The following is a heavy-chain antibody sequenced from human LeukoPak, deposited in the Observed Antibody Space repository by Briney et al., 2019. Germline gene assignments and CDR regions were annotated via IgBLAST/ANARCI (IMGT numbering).Heavy chain of an antibody. CDR2: IIPIFGTA. Sequence: SVKVSCKASGGTFSSYAISWVRQAPGQGLEWMGGIIPIFGTANYAQKFQGRVTITADESTSTAYMELSSLRSEDTAVYYCATVDCSSTSCYFYYFDYWGQGTLVTVSS. D-gene: IGHD2-2*01. CDR1: GGTFSSYA. J-gene: IGHJ4*02. V-gene: IGHV1-69*01. CDR3: ATVDCSSTSCYFYYFDY.